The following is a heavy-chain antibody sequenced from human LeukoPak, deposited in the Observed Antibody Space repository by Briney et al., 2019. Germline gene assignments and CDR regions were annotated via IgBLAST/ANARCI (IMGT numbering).Heavy chain of an antibody. V-gene: IGHV1-2*06. D-gene: IGHD6-13*01. CDR2: INPNSGGT. Sequence: ASVTVSCTASGYTFTVYYMYWVRQAPGQGLEWMGRINPNSGGTNYAQKFQGRVTMTRDTSISTAYMELSRLRSDDTAVYYCAASRYSRSRAWFDPWGQGTLVTVSS. CDR3: AASRYSRSRAWFDP. J-gene: IGHJ5*02. CDR1: GYTFTVYY.